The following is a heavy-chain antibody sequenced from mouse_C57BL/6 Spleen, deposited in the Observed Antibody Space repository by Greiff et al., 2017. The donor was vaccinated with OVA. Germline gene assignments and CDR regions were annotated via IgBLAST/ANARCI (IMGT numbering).Heavy chain of an antibody. D-gene: IGHD3-2*02. Sequence: QVHVKQSGAELVRPGSSVKLSCKASGYTFTSYWMDWVKQRPGQGLEWIGNIYPSDSETHYNQKFKDKATLTVDKSSSTAYMQLSSLTSEDSAVYYCARRGSSGPFAYWGQGTLVTVSA. CDR1: GYTFTSYW. V-gene: IGHV1-61*01. J-gene: IGHJ3*01. CDR2: IYPSDSET. CDR3: ARRGSSGPFAY.